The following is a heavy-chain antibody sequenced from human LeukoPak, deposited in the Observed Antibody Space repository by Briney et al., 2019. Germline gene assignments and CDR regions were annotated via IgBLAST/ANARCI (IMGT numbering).Heavy chain of an antibody. J-gene: IGHJ4*02. Sequence: SETLSLTCTVSGGSISSSSYYWGGIRQPPGKGLEWIGSIYYSGSTYYNPSLKSRVTISVDTSKNQFSLKLSSVTAADTAVYYCARTYSSSWYPYYFDYWGQGTLVTVSS. CDR1: GGSISSSSYY. CDR2: IYYSGST. V-gene: IGHV4-39*01. CDR3: ARTYSSSWYPYYFDY. D-gene: IGHD6-13*01.